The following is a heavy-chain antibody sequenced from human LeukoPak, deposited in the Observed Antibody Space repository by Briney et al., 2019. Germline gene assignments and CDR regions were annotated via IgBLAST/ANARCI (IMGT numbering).Heavy chain of an antibody. CDR3: ARDHRITMIVGD. V-gene: IGHV4-38-2*02. J-gene: IGHJ4*02. CDR2: SYHTGTT. D-gene: IGHD3-22*01. Sequence: PSETLSLTCAVSGYSISSGYYWGWIRQPPGKGLEWIGCSYHTGTTYYNPSLQSRVTISVDTSKNQFSLKLSSVTAADTAVYYCARDHRITMIVGDWGQGTLVTVSS. CDR1: GYSISSGYY.